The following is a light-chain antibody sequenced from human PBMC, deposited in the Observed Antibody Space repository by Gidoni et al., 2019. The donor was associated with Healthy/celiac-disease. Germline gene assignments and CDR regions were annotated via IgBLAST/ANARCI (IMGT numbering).Light chain of an antibody. CDR3: QQSYSTPLLT. CDR1: QSISSY. V-gene: IGKV1-39*01. Sequence: DIQMNQTPSSLSASVGERVTITCRASQSISSYLNWYQQKPGKAPKLLIYAASSLQSGVPSRFSGSGSGTDFTLTISSLQPEDFATYYCQQSYSTPLLTFGGGTKVEIK. CDR2: AAS. J-gene: IGKJ4*01.